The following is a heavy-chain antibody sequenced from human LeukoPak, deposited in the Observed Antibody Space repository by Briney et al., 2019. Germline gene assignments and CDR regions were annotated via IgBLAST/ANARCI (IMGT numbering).Heavy chain of an antibody. D-gene: IGHD5-18*01. CDR3: ARGSRGYSYARYNWFDP. V-gene: IGHV4-39*01. Sequence: SETLSLTCTVSGDSISSGDYYWSWIRQPPGKGLEWIGSIYYSGSTYYNPSLKSRVTISVDTSKNQFSLKLSSVTAADTAVYYCARGSRGYSYARYNWFDPWGQGTLVTVSS. J-gene: IGHJ5*02. CDR1: GDSISSGDYY. CDR2: IYYSGST.